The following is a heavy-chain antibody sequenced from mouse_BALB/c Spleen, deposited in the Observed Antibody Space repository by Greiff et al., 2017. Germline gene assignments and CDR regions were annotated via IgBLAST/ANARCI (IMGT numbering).Heavy chain of an antibody. CDR3: ARSDEGAMDY. CDR2: ISSGGGNT. Sequence: EVQVVESGGGLVKPGGSLKLSCAASGFTFSSYTMSWVRQTPEKRLEWVATISSGGGNTYYPDSVKGRFTISRDNAKNNLYLQMSSLRSEDTAMYYCARSDEGAMDYWGQGTSVTVSS. J-gene: IGHJ4*01. CDR1: GFTFSSYT. V-gene: IGHV5-9*03.